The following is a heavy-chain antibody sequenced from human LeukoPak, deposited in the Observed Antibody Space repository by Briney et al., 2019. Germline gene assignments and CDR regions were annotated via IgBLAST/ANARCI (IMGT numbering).Heavy chain of an antibody. CDR3: ARGSRISGGQYCSSTSCYGYNWFDP. Sequence: SETLSLTCAVYGGSFSGYYWSWIRQPPGKGLEWIGEINHSGSTNYNPSLKSRVTISVDTSKNQFSLKLSSVTAADTAVYYCARGSRISGGQYCSSTSCYGYNWFDPWGQGTLVTVSS. CDR2: INHSGST. D-gene: IGHD2-2*01. V-gene: IGHV4-34*01. J-gene: IGHJ5*02. CDR1: GGSFSGYY.